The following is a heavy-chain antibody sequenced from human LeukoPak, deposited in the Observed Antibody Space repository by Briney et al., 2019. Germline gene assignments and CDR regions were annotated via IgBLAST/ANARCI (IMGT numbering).Heavy chain of an antibody. Sequence: GSLRLSCAASGFTFSTYWMHWVRQAPGKGLVWVSRINSDGSTTTYADSVKGRFTISRDNSKNTLYLQMSSLRAEDTAVYYCVKSGSYYNEPYYFDYWGQGTLVTVSS. J-gene: IGHJ4*02. CDR1: GFTFSTYW. CDR3: VKSGSYYNEPYYFDY. D-gene: IGHD3-10*01. V-gene: IGHV3-74*01. CDR2: INSDGSTT.